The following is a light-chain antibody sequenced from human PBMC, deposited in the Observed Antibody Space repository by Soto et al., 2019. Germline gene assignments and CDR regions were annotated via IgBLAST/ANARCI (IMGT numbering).Light chain of an antibody. V-gene: IGKV1-5*03. CDR1: QSISSL. CDR3: QQYKSHRRT. CDR2: KAS. Sequence: DIQMTQSPSTLSASVGDRVTITCRASQSISSLLAWYQQKPGKAPKLLINKASSLERGVPSRFSGSGSGTEFTLTISSLQPDDFATYYCQQYKSHRRTFGQGTKVDNK. J-gene: IGKJ1*01.